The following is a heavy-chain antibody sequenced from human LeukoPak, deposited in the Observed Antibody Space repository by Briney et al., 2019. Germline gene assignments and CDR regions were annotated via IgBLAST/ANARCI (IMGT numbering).Heavy chain of an antibody. CDR1: GLTFNTYA. CDR2: ISYDGSKK. V-gene: IGHV3-30-3*01. D-gene: IGHD3-10*01. CDR3: ARDPVPHYYASENYLTS. Sequence: GGTLRLSCTASGLTFNTYAMDWVRQAPGKGREWGVDISYDGSKKYYAFSVKGAFTSSRDNTKNTLYLRRNSRTKEDRAAFYCARDPVPHYYASENYLTSWGQGTLVTVSS. J-gene: IGHJ5*02.